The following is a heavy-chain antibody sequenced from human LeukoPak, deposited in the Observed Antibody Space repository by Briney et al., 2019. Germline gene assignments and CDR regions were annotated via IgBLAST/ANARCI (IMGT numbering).Heavy chain of an antibody. Sequence: RSLIRSCAASGFTFSSYWMSWVRQAPGKGLEWVAVISYDGSNKYYADSVKGRFTISRDNSKNTLYLQMNSLRAEDTAVYYCARDRGYSYGDFDYWGQGTLVTVSS. CDR3: ARDRGYSYGDFDY. D-gene: IGHD5-18*01. J-gene: IGHJ4*02. CDR1: GFTFSSYW. V-gene: IGHV3-30-3*01. CDR2: ISYDGSNK.